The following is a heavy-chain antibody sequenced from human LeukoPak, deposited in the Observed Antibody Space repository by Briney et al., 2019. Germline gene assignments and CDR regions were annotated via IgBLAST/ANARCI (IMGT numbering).Heavy chain of an antibody. J-gene: IGHJ4*02. CDR2: IFYSGGT. V-gene: IGHV4-59*01. Sequence: SETLSLTCTVSGGSISNYYWSWIRQPPGKGLEWIGYIFYSGGTNYNPSLKSRVTISVGTAKNQFSLKLSSVTAADTAMYYCARHACGGDCYSDYWGQGTLVTVSS. D-gene: IGHD2-21*02. CDR1: GGSISNYY. CDR3: ARHACGGDCYSDY.